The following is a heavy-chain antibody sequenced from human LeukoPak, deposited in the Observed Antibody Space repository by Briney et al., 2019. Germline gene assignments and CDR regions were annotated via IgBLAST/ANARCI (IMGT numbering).Heavy chain of an antibody. D-gene: IGHD2-2*01. CDR1: GFTVSSNY. J-gene: IGHJ4*02. Sequence: GGSLRLSCAASGFTVSSNYMSWVRQAPGKGLEWVSAISGSGGSTFYADSVKGRFTISRDNSKNTLYLQMNSLRAEDTAVYYCAKLEVVAAEDYWGQGTLVTVSS. V-gene: IGHV3-23*01. CDR3: AKLEVVAAEDY. CDR2: ISGSGGST.